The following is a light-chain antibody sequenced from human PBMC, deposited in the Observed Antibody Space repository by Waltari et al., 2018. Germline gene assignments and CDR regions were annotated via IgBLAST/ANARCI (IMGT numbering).Light chain of an antibody. V-gene: IGLV1-44*01. Sequence: QSVLTQLPSASGTPGQRVAISCSGRYSNIGSNNVNRYQHLPGAAPTLLIYTTTQRPSEVPDRFSGSKSGTSASLVINGLQAEDEADYYCASWDDSIQGYVFGTGTKVTV. CDR2: TTT. CDR1: YSNIGSNN. CDR3: ASWDDSIQGYV. J-gene: IGLJ1*01.